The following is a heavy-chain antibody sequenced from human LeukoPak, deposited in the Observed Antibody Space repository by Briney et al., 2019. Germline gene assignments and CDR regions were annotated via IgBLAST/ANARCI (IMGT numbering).Heavy chain of an antibody. CDR3: AKDSGSYLFDS. J-gene: IGHJ4*02. CDR1: GFSFIEYS. CDR2: INPEGGTR. V-gene: IGHV3-64*01. Sequence: PGGSLRPSCVASGFSFIEYSMYWVRQAPGKGLEYVSSINPEGGTRYYASSVKGRFTISRDNAKNTLYLQMGRLRADDMAMYYCAKDSGSYLFDSWGQGTLVTAPS. D-gene: IGHD1-26*01.